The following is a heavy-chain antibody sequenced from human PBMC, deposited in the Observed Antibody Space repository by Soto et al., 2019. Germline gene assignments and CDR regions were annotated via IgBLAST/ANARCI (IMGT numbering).Heavy chain of an antibody. CDR2: IKQDGSEK. CDR1: GFTFSSYW. CDR3: ARGGSEIAGTPPAQHDY. V-gene: IGHV3-7*03. D-gene: IGHD6-13*01. J-gene: IGHJ4*02. Sequence: GGSLRLSCAASGFTFSSYWMSWVRQAPGKGLEWVANIKQDGSEKYYVDSVKGRFTISRDNAKNSLYLQMNSLRAEDTAVYYCARGGSEIAGTPPAQHDYWGQGTLVTVSS.